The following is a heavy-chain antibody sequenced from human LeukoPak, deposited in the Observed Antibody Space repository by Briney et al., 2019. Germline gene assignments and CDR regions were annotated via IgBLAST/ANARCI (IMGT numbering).Heavy chain of an antibody. CDR2: ISYDGSNK. Sequence: GGSLGLSCAASGFTFRNYVIHWVRQAPGKGLEWVAVISYDGSNKYYADSVKGRFTISRDNSKNTLYLQMNSLRGEDTAVYYCAKDPGKFWSGHDYWGQGTLVTVSS. J-gene: IGHJ4*02. V-gene: IGHV3-30*18. D-gene: IGHD3-3*01. CDR1: GFTFRNYV. CDR3: AKDPGKFWSGHDY.